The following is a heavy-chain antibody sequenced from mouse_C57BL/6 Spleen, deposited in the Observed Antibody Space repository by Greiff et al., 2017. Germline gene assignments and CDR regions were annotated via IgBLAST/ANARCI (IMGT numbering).Heavy chain of an antibody. D-gene: IGHD1-1*01. J-gene: IGHJ1*03. CDR2: IYPGDGDT. CDR1: GYAFSSYW. CDR3: AGSGATTVVPSGYFDV. V-gene: IGHV1-80*01. Sequence: VKLVESGAELVKPGASVKISCKASGYAFSSYWMNWVKQRPGKGLEWIGQIYPGDGDTNYNGKFKGKATLTADKSSSTAYMQLSSLTSEDTAVYFCAGSGATTVVPSGYFDVWGTGTTVTVSS.